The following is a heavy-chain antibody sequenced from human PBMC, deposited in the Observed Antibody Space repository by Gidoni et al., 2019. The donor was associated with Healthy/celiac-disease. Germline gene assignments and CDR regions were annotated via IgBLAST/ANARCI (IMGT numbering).Heavy chain of an antibody. D-gene: IGHD2-15*01. J-gene: IGHJ4*02. Sequence: QVQLVQSGAEVKKPGSSVKVSCKASGGPFSSYAISWVRQAPGQGLEWMGVIIPIFGTANYAQKFQGRVTITADESTSTAYMELSSLRSEDTAVYYCARAVRRGYCSGGSCYSASYWGQGTLVTVSS. CDR1: GGPFSSYA. CDR2: IIPIFGTA. CDR3: ARAVRRGYCSGGSCYSASY. V-gene: IGHV1-69*01.